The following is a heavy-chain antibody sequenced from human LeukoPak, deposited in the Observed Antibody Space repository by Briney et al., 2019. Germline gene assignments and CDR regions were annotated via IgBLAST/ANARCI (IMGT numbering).Heavy chain of an antibody. J-gene: IGHJ5*02. D-gene: IGHD3/OR15-3a*01. V-gene: IGHV3-23*01. Sequence: PGVSLRLSCAASGFTFSSYAMSWVRQAPGKGLEWVGLIRDSGEAFYADFVRGRFAISRDESENTLYLQMNSLRVEDTAVYFCARDRAALQDWVEFDPWGQGTPVIVSS. CDR2: IRDSGEA. CDR1: GFTFSSYA. CDR3: ARDRAALQDWVEFDP.